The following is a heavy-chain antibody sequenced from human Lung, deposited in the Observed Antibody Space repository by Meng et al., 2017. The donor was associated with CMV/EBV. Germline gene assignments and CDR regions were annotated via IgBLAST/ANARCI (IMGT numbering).Heavy chain of an antibody. Sequence: ASVKVSCKASGYTFTAHFFHWVRQAPGQGLEWMGWIHPHRGNTNYAQQFQGRVTLTTDTSINTGYMELTRLTSDDMAVYYCARDNNWGPDYWGQGTLVTVSS. CDR3: ARDNNWGPDY. V-gene: IGHV1-2*02. CDR1: GYTFTAHF. J-gene: IGHJ4*02. CDR2: IHPHRGNT. D-gene: IGHD1-1*01.